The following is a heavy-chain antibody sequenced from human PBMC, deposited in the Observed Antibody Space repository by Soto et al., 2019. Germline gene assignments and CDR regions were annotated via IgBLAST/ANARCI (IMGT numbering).Heavy chain of an antibody. Sequence: GASVKVSCKASGYTFTSYYMHWVRQAPGQGLEWMGIINPSGGSTSYAQKFQGRVTMTRDTSTSTVYMELSSLRSEDTAVYYCARVLDGSSGYSMGSSPFDYWGQGTLVTVSS. D-gene: IGHD3-22*01. CDR3: ARVLDGSSGYSMGSSPFDY. CDR2: INPSGGST. J-gene: IGHJ4*02. V-gene: IGHV1-46*01. CDR1: GYTFTSYY.